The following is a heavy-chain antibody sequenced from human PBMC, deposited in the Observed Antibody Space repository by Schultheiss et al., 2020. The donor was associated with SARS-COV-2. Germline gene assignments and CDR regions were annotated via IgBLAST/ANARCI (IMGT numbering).Heavy chain of an antibody. CDR3: AREGFDY. CDR1: GGSFSGYY. CDR2: IYTSGST. Sequence: SETLSLTCAVYGGSFSGYYWSWIRQPPGKGLEWIGRIYTSGSTNYNPSLKSRVTISVDTSKNQFSLKLSSVTAADTAVYYCAREGFDYWGQGTLVTVSS. J-gene: IGHJ4*02. V-gene: IGHV4-4*08.